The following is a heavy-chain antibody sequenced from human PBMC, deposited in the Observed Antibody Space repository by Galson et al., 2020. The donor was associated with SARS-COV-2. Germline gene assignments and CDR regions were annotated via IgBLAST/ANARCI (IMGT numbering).Heavy chain of an antibody. V-gene: IGHV1-2*02. Sequence: ASVKVSCKGSGYTFTGYYIHWVRQAPGQGLEWMGRINANSGHTEYVQKFQGRVTVTRDTSITTAYMELSRVRSDDTAMYYCARSVLGSRARLIGGHFDNWGQGTLVTVSS. J-gene: IGHJ4*02. CDR1: GYTFTGYY. CDR2: INANSGHT. D-gene: IGHD2-8*01. CDR3: ARSVLGSRARLIGGHFDN.